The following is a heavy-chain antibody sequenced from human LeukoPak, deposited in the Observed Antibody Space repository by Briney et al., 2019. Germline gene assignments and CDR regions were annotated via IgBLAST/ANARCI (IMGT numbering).Heavy chain of an antibody. CDR2: ITVSSSTI. CDR1: GFTLSGFS. J-gene: IGHJ6*02. Sequence: GGSLRLSCAASGFTLSGFSMSWVRQAPGKGLEWVSYITVSSSTIYYADSVKGRFTVSRDNAKNSLYLQMNSLRDEDTAVYYCARDRGPYYYGMDVWGQGTTVTVSS. V-gene: IGHV3-48*02. CDR3: ARDRGPYYYGMDV.